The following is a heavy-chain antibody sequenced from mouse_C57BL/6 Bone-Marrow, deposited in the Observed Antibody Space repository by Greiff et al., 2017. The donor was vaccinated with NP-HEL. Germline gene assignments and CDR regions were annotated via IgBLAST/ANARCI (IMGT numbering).Heavy chain of an antibody. Sequence: EVKLVESGGGLVKPGGSLKLSCAASGFTFSSYTMSWVRQTPEKRLEWVATISGGGGNTYYPDSVKGRFTISRDNAKNTLYLQMSSLRSEDTALDYCARYDYPPYYFDYWGQGTTLTVSS. J-gene: IGHJ2*01. CDR3: ARYDYPPYYFDY. CDR2: ISGGGGNT. V-gene: IGHV5-9*01. CDR1: GFTFSSYT. D-gene: IGHD2-4*01.